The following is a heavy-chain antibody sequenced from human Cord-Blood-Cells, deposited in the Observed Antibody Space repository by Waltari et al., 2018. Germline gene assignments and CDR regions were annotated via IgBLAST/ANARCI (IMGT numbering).Heavy chain of an antibody. D-gene: IGHD3-3*01. CDR1: GSTFTSYG. J-gene: IGHJ4*02. CDR3: ARDGHPYYDCWSGYPQIDY. V-gene: IGHV1-18*04. Sequence: QVQLVQSGAEVKKPGASVKVSCKASGSTFTSYGISWVRQAPGPGLEWMGWLSAYHGNTNRDQRLQGRVSLTPDTATTKAYLELRSRGSDDTAVYYCARDGHPYYDCWSGYPQIDYWGQGTLVTVSS. CDR2: LSAYHGNT.